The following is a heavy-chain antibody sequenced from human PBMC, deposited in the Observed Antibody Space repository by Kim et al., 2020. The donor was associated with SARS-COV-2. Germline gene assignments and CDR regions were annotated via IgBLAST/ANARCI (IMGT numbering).Heavy chain of an antibody. CDR1: GFTVSSNY. CDR2: IYSGGST. CDR3: ARDQRYGSGSFDY. D-gene: IGHD3-10*01. J-gene: IGHJ4*02. Sequence: GGSLRLSCAASGFTVSSNYMSWVRQAPGKGLEWVSVIYSGGSTYYADSVKGRFTISRDNSKNTLYLQMNSLRAEDTAVYYCARDQRYGSGSFDYWGQGTLVTVSS. V-gene: IGHV3-53*01.